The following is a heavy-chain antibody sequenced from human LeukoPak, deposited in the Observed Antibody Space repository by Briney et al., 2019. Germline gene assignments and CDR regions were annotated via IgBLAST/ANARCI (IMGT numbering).Heavy chain of an antibody. V-gene: IGHV1-2*02. Sequence: LWASVKVSCKASGYTFTGYYIHWVRQAPGQGLDWMGWINPNSGGTNYAQRFQGRVTVTRDTSISTAYMELSRLRSDDTAFYYCARYDSTVNWFDPWGQGTLVTVSS. J-gene: IGHJ5*02. D-gene: IGHD3-22*01. CDR3: ARYDSTVNWFDP. CDR2: INPNSGGT. CDR1: GYTFTGYY.